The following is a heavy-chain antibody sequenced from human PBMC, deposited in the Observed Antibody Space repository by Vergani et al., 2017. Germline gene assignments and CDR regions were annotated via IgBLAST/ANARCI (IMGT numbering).Heavy chain of an antibody. J-gene: IGHJ4*02. D-gene: IGHD1-14*01. CDR2: VEDSGYF. CDR3: ARSIVSRNPPDYFDN. V-gene: IGHV4-59*01. CDR1: GGSLRGYY. Sequence: QVQLQESGPGLVRPSETLSLTCTVSGGSLRGYYWNWIRQTPGGGLEWIGYVEDSGYFNYNPSLKTRVSMSSDTSNNQFSLMLSSVTNADTAVYYCARSIVSRNPPDYFDNWGQGTLVTVSS.